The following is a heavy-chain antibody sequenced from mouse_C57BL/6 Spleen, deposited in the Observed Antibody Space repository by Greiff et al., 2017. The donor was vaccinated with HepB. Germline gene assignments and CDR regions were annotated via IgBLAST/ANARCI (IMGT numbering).Heavy chain of an antibody. CDR1: GYSITSDYY. D-gene: IGHD2-12*01. V-gene: IGHV3-6*01. CDR3: ASYYTFAY. CDR2: ISYDGSN. Sequence: DVQLQESGPGLVKPSQSLSLTCSVTGYSITSDYYWNWIRQFPGNKLEWMGYISYDGSNNYNPSLKNRISITRDTSKNQFFLKLNSVTTEDTATYYCASYYTFAYWGHRTLVTVSA. J-gene: IGHJ3*01.